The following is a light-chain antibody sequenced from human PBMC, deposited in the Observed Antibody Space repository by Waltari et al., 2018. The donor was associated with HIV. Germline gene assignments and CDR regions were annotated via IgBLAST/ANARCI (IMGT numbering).Light chain of an antibody. Sequence: QSVLTQPPSATGTPGQRVTIPCSGSSSNIGRNTVNWYQQLPGTAPKLLIYAKNLRPSGGPDRFSGSKSDTSASLAISGLQSEDEAEYYCAAWEDSLNGRVFGGGTKLTVL. CDR3: AAWEDSLNGRV. CDR2: AKN. J-gene: IGLJ3*02. V-gene: IGLV1-44*01. CDR1: SSNIGRNT.